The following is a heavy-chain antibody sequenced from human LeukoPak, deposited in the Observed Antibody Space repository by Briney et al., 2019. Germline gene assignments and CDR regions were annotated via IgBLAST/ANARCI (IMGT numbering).Heavy chain of an antibody. CDR1: GFTFSSYS. Sequence: GGSLRLSCAASGFTFSSYSMNWVRQAPGKGLEWVSYISSSSSTIYYADSVKGRFTISRDNAKNSLYLQMNSLRAEDTAVYYCAREHYYDSSGYLTWGQGTLVTVSS. CDR2: ISSSSSTI. J-gene: IGHJ4*02. D-gene: IGHD3-22*01. V-gene: IGHV3-48*01. CDR3: AREHYYDSSGYLT.